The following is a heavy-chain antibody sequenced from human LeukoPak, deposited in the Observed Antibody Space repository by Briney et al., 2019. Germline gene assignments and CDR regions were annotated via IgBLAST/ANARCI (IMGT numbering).Heavy chain of an antibody. CDR2: FDPEDGET. CDR3: ASRGSGSYILSFDY. V-gene: IGHV1-24*01. Sequence: ASVKVSCKVSGYTLTELSMHWVRQAPGKGLEWMGGFDPEDGETIYAQKFQGRVTMTEDTSIDTAYMELSSLRSEDTAVYYCASRGSGSYILSFDYWGQGTLVTVSS. J-gene: IGHJ4*02. CDR1: GYTLTELS. D-gene: IGHD3-10*01.